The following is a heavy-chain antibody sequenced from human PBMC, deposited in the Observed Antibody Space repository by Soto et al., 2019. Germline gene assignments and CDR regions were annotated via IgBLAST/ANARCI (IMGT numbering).Heavy chain of an antibody. CDR2: ISPYTGNT. CDR1: GYFFVNYG. D-gene: IGHD3-16*01. CDR3: VMVDNYVTPTPQDV. J-gene: IGHJ6*02. V-gene: IGHV1-18*01. Sequence: QVQLVQSGDEVKKPGASVKVSCKASGYFFVNYGIAWVRQAPGQGLEWMGWISPYTGNTHSATQVQGRLTMTTDTSTSTAYMDLGSLTSDDTAVYYCVMVDNYVTPTPQDVWGQGTTVTVSS.